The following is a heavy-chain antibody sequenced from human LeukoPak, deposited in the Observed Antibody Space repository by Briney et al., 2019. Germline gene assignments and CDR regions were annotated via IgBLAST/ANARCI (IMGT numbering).Heavy chain of an antibody. CDR3: ARSYTIFDPFDY. D-gene: IGHD3-3*01. V-gene: IGHV3-33*01. Sequence: PGGSLRLSCAASGFTFNTYAMHWVRQAPGKGLEWVAVIWYDGTNKYYVDSVKGRFTISRDNSRNTLSLQMDSLRADDTALYYCARSYTIFDPFDYWGQGTLVTVS. CDR1: GFTFNTYA. J-gene: IGHJ4*02. CDR2: IWYDGTNK.